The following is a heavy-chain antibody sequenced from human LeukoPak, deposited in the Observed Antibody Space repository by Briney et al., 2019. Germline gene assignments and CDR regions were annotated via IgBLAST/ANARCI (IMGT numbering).Heavy chain of an antibody. D-gene: IGHD6-19*01. Sequence: GGSLRLSCAASGFTFSSYSMNWVRQAPGKGLEWVSSISSSSSYIYYADSVKGRFTISRDNAKNSLYLQMNSLRAEDTAVYYCARDRTAVTPYYYYMDVWGKGTTVTVSS. CDR1: GFTFSSYS. J-gene: IGHJ6*03. V-gene: IGHV3-21*01. CDR3: ARDRTAVTPYYYYMDV. CDR2: ISSSSSYI.